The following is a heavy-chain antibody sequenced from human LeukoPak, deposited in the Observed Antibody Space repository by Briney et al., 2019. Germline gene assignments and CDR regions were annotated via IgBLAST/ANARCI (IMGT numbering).Heavy chain of an antibody. CDR1: GYTFTSYY. D-gene: IGHD3-10*01. CDR3: ARTYGSGSYYNVVGYYFDY. CDR2: INPSGGST. V-gene: IGHV1-46*01. Sequence: ASGTVSCKAAGYTFTSYYMQWVRQAPGQGLEWMGIINPSGGSTSYAQKFQGRVTMTRDTSTSTVYMELSSLRSEDTAVYYCARTYGSGSYYNVVGYYFDYWGQGTLVTVSS. J-gene: IGHJ4*02.